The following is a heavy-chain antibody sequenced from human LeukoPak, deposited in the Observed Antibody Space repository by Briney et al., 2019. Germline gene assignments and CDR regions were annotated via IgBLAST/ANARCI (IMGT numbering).Heavy chain of an antibody. D-gene: IGHD3-10*01. CDR1: GGSIASYY. J-gene: IGHJ4*02. Sequence: SETLSLTCTVSGGSIASYYWSWIRQFPGKGLEWIGYISYRGSTSYNPSLNSRVSISLDTSKNQLSLRLNSVTAADTAVYYCARDLFYSVSGTYYNVGRVFNYWGQGTLVTVSS. CDR3: ARDLFYSVSGTYYNVGRVFNY. CDR2: ISYRGST. V-gene: IGHV4-59*01.